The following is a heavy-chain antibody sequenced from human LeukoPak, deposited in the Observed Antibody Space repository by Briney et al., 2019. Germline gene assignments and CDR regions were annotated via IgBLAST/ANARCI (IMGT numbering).Heavy chain of an antibody. J-gene: IGHJ4*02. CDR1: GGTITNTKYY. CDR3: ARGRGLMVYAPFFDY. CDR2: IYYSGST. D-gene: IGHD2-8*01. V-gene: IGHV4-39*07. Sequence: SETLSPTCTVSGGTITNTKYYWAWIRQPPGKGLEWIGSIYYSGSTSYSPSLKSRVTISVDTSKNQFSLKLSSVTAADTAVYYCARGRGLMVYAPFFDYWGQGTLVTVSS.